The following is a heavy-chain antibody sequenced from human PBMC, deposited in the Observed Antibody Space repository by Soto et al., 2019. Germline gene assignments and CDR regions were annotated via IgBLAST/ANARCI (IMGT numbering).Heavy chain of an antibody. CDR1: GITVSTNY. CDR2: ITGGGGST. D-gene: IGHD3-3*01. CDR3: AKGSSNYRPYYFDY. V-gene: IGHV3-23*01. Sequence: GGSLRLSCAASGITVSTNYMSWVRQAPGKGLEWVSAITGGGGSTYSADSVTGRFTISRDNSRNSLYLQMNSLRAEDTAVYYCAKGSSNYRPYYFDYWGQGTLVTVSS. J-gene: IGHJ4*02.